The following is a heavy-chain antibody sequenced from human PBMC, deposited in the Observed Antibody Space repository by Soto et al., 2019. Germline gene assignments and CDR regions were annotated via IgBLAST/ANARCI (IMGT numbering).Heavy chain of an antibody. CDR3: ARGAPVAGPDY. D-gene: IGHD6-19*01. J-gene: IGHJ4*02. Sequence: GGSLRLSCAASGFTVSGNYMNWVRQAPGKGLEWVSVIYSDGRTYFAGSVKGRFAISRDDSKNTVYLQMNSLRAEDTAVYFRARGAPVAGPDYWGQGILVTVSS. CDR1: GFTVSGNY. CDR2: IYSDGRT. V-gene: IGHV3-53*01.